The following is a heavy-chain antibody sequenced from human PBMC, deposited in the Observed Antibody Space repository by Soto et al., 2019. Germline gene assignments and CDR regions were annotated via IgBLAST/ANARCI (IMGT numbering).Heavy chain of an antibody. J-gene: IGHJ3*02. D-gene: IGHD4-17*01. CDR2: IYYSGST. V-gene: IGHV4-31*03. Sequence: QVQLQESGPGLVKPSQTLSLTCTVSGGSISSGGYYWSWIRQHPGKGLEWIGYIYYSGSTYYNRSLKSRVTISVDTSKNQFSLKLSSVTAADTAVYYCARGRLWGTVTGDDAFDIWGQGTMVTVSS. CDR3: ARGRLWGTVTGDDAFDI. CDR1: GGSISSGGYY.